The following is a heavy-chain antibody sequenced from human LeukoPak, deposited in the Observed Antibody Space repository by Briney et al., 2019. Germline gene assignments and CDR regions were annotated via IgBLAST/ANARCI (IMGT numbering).Heavy chain of an antibody. J-gene: IGHJ2*01. Sequence: AGGSLRLSCAASGFPFSSYAMSWVRQAPGKGLEWVSAISGSGGSTYYADSVKGRFTISRDNSKNTLYPQMNSLRAEDTAVYYCAKSQMATINWYFDLWGRGTLVTVSS. D-gene: IGHD5-24*01. CDR3: AKSQMATINWYFDL. CDR2: ISGSGGST. CDR1: GFPFSSYA. V-gene: IGHV3-23*01.